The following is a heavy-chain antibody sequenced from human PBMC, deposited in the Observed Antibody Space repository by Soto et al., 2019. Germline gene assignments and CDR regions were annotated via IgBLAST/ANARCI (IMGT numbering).Heavy chain of an antibody. CDR3: AIHLRITMVRGVIRTYGMDV. CDR1: GYSFTSYW. CDR2: IYPGDSDT. J-gene: IGHJ6*02. V-gene: IGHV5-51*01. D-gene: IGHD3-10*01. Sequence: PGESLKISCKGSGYSFTSYWIGWVRHMPGKGLEWMGIIYPGDSDTRYSPSFQGQITISADKSISTAYLQLSSLKALDTAMYFCAIHLRITMVRGVIRTYGMDVWGQRTTVTDSS.